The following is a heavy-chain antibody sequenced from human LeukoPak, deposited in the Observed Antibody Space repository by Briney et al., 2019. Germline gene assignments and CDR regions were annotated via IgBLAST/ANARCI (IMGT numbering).Heavy chain of an antibody. J-gene: IGHJ4*02. Sequence: ASVKVSCKASGYTFSSYYMHWVRQAPGQGLEWMGIITPSGDSTNYAQKFQGRVTMTRNTSISTAYMELSSLRSEDTAVYYCARDGPVTGTYYFDYWGQGTLVTVSS. D-gene: IGHD1-7*01. CDR3: ARDGPVTGTYYFDY. CDR1: GYTFSSYY. CDR2: ITPSGDST. V-gene: IGHV1-46*01.